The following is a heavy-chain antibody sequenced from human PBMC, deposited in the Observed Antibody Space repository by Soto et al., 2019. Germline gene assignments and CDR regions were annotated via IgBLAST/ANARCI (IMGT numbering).Heavy chain of an antibody. CDR2: ISWNSGSI. CDR3: AKDRLYGDHSPGFDY. J-gene: IGHJ4*02. D-gene: IGHD4-17*01. V-gene: IGHV3-9*01. CDR1: GFTFDDYA. Sequence: EVQLVESGGGLVQPGRSLRLSGAASGFTFDDYAMHWGRQAPGKGLEWVSGISWNSGSIGYADSVKGRFTISRDNAKNSLYLQMNSLRAEDTALYYCAKDRLYGDHSPGFDYLGQGTLVPVSS.